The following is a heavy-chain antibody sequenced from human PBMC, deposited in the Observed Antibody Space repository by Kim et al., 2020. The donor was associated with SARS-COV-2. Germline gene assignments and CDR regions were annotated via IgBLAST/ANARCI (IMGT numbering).Heavy chain of an antibody. CDR3: ARDWRTPIVVVPAAKYYYYGMDV. J-gene: IGHJ6*02. CDR1: GFTFSSYA. Sequence: GGSLRLSCAASGFTFSSYAMHWVRQAPGKGLEWVAVISYDGSNKYYADSVKGRFTISRDNSKNTLYLQMNSLRAEDTAVYYCARDWRTPIVVVPAAKYYYYGMDVWGQGTTVTVSS. D-gene: IGHD2-2*01. CDR2: ISYDGSNK. V-gene: IGHV3-30*04.